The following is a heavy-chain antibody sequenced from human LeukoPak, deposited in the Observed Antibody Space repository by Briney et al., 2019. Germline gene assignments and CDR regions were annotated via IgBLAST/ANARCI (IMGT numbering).Heavy chain of an antibody. J-gene: IGHJ4*02. Sequence: SETLSLTCVVSGGPISNNNWWTWVRQPPGKGLEWIGEIHHSGSTNYSPSLKSRVTISIDKSKSQFSLNLRSVTAADTAVYYCAQFVDAYDSPDYWGQGTLVTVSP. CDR2: IHHSGST. D-gene: IGHD5-12*01. CDR3: AQFVDAYDSPDY. CDR1: GGPISNNNW. V-gene: IGHV4-4*02.